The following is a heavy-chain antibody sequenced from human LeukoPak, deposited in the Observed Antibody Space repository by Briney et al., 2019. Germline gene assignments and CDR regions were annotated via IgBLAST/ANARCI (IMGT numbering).Heavy chain of an antibody. D-gene: IGHD6-13*01. CDR1: GGSFSGYY. J-gene: IGHJ1*01. CDR2: INHSGST. CDR3: ARGHRRAAAGTRYFQH. Sequence: SETLSLTCAVYGGSFSGYYWSWIRQPPGKGLEWIGEINHSGSTNYNPSLKSRVTISVDTSKNQFSLKLSSVTAADTAVYYCARGHRRAAAGTRYFQHWGQGTLVTVSS. V-gene: IGHV4-34*01.